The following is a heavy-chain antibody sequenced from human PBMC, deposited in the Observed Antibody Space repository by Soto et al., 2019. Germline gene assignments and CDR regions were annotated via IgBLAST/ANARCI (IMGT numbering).Heavy chain of an antibody. CDR2: MTSDTKTI. Sequence: EVQLVESGGGLVQPGGSLRLSCAASGFRFSIYSMNWIRQAPGKGLEWSAYMTSDTKTIKYADSVKGRFTISRDNDNNLVYLQMNSLREEDTAVYYCARSVEGHFDYWGQGTVVTVSA. D-gene: IGHD6-19*01. CDR1: GFRFSIYS. V-gene: IGHV3-48*02. J-gene: IGHJ4*02. CDR3: ARSVEGHFDY.